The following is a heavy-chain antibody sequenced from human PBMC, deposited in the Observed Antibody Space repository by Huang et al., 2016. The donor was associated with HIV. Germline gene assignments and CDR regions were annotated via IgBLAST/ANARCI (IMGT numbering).Heavy chain of an antibody. J-gene: IGHJ4*02. Sequence: QVHLVQSGAEVKKPGASVKVSCKASGYTFTNYDLNWGRQAPGRGLEWMGWMNPNTGNTGLAQSLQGRVTMTRKTSITTAYMELTSLTSEDTAVYYCARSAYGDLDYWGLGTLVIVSS. CDR3: ARSAYGDLDY. D-gene: IGHD4-17*01. CDR2: MNPNTGNT. CDR1: GYTFTNYD. V-gene: IGHV1-8*02.